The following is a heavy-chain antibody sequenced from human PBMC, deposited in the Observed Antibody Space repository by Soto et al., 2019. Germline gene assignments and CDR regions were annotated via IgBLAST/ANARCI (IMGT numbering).Heavy chain of an antibody. J-gene: IGHJ6*02. CDR3: AVRDPIAVAGGYYYYGMDV. D-gene: IGHD6-19*01. V-gene: IGHV1-69*13. Sequence: SVKVSCKASGGTFSSYAISWVRQAPGQGLEWMGGIIPILGTANYAQKFQGRVTITADESTSTAYMELSSLRSEDTAVYYCAVRDPIAVAGGYYYYGMDVWGQGTTVTVSS. CDR2: IIPILGTA. CDR1: GGTFSSYA.